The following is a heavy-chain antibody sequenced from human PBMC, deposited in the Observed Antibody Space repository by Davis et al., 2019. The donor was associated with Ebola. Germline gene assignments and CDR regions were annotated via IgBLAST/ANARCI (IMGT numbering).Heavy chain of an antibody. CDR2: ISYDGSNK. D-gene: IGHD3-10*01. J-gene: IGHJ5*02. V-gene: IGHV3-30-3*01. CDR3: ARGGILWGNWFDP. Sequence: GESLKISCAASGFTFSSYAMHWVRQAPGKGLEWVAVISYDGSNKYYADSVKGRFTISRDNSKNTLYQQMNSLRAEDTAVYYCARGGILWGNWFDPWGQGTLVTVSS. CDR1: GFTFSSYA.